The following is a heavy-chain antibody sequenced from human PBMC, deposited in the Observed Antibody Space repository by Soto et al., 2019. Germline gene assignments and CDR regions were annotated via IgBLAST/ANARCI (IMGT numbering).Heavy chain of an antibody. CDR2: ISYDGSNK. CDR3: AKENIFHGFSSGWTRASYGMDV. J-gene: IGHJ6*02. D-gene: IGHD6-19*01. Sequence: GGSLRLSCAASGFTFSSYGMHWVRQAPGKGLEWVAVISYDGSNKYYADSVKGRFTISGDNSKNTLYLQMNSLRAEDTAVYDCAKENIFHGFSSGWTRASYGMDVWGQGTTVTVSS. V-gene: IGHV3-30*18. CDR1: GFTFSSYG.